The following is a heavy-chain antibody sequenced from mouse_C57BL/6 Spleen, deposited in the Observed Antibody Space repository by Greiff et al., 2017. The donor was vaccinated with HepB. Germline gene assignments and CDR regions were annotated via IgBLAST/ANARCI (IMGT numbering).Heavy chain of an antibody. J-gene: IGHJ3*01. CDR1: GFTFSSYG. Sequence: EVMLVESGGDLVKPGGSLKLSCAASGFTFSSYGMSWVRQTPDKRLEWVATISSGGSYTCYPDSVKGRFTISRDNAKNTLYLQMSSLKSEDTAMYYCARGNWAAWFAYWGQGTLVTVSA. CDR2: ISSGGSYT. D-gene: IGHD4-1*01. V-gene: IGHV5-6*01. CDR3: ARGNWAAWFAY.